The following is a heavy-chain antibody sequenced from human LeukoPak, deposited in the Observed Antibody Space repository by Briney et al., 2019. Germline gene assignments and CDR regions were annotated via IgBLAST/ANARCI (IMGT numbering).Heavy chain of an antibody. J-gene: IGHJ3*02. V-gene: IGHV1-2*06. D-gene: IGHD3-10*01. CDR1: GYTFTGYY. CDR3: ARCYYGSGSYIFRSGWFCFDAFDI. CDR2: INPNSGGT. Sequence: GASVKVSCKASGYTFTGYYMHWVRQAPGQGLEWMGRINPNSGGTNYAQKFQGRVTMTRDTSISTAYMELSSLRSEDTAVYYCARCYYGSGSYIFRSGWFCFDAFDIWGQGTMVTVSS.